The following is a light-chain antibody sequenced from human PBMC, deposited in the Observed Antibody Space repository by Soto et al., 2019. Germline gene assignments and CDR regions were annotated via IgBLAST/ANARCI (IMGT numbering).Light chain of an antibody. J-gene: IGLJ1*01. V-gene: IGLV1-44*01. Sequence: QYVLTQPPSASGTPGQRVTISCSGSSSNIGSNTVNWYQHLPGTAPKLLIYTNNQRPSGVPDRFSGSKSGTSASLAISGLQSEDEADYYCAAWDDRLNGYDFGTGTKLTVL. CDR2: TNN. CDR1: SSNIGSNT. CDR3: AAWDDRLNGYD.